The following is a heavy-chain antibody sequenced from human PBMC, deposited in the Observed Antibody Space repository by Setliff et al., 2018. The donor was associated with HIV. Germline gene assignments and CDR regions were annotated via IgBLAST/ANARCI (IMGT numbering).Heavy chain of an antibody. V-gene: IGHV4-38-2*02. Sequence: PSETLSLTCLVFSYSITDGNYWGWIRQSPGKGLEWIGSIYSTGHTYYNPSHKRRLTMSVDTAKHRFSLKLTSVTAADTAVYYCARDRALRFSKSPSFNYFDVWGQGALVTVSS. J-gene: IGHJ4*02. CDR3: ARDRALRFSKSPSFNYFDV. D-gene: IGHD3-10*01. CDR2: IYSTGHT. CDR1: SYSITDGNY.